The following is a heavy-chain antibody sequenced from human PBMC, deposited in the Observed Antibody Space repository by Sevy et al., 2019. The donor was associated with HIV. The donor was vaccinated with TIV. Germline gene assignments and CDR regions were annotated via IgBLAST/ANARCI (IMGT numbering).Heavy chain of an antibody. CDR3: ARDGQLLSTHLSPYCGGDCYPGYFQH. Sequence: GGSLRLSCAASGFTFSSYSMNWVRQAPGKGLEWVSYISSSSSTIYNADSVKGRFTISRDNAKNSLYLQMNSPRDEDTAVYYCARDGQLLSTHLSPYCGGDCYPGYFQHWGQGTLVTVSS. D-gene: IGHD2-21*02. V-gene: IGHV3-48*02. J-gene: IGHJ1*01. CDR2: ISSSSSTI. CDR1: GFTFSSYS.